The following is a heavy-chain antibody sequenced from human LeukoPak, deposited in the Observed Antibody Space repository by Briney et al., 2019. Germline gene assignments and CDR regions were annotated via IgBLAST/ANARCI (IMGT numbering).Heavy chain of an antibody. D-gene: IGHD6-19*01. Sequence: GGSLRLSCAASGFTFSGSAMHWVRQASGKGLEWVGRIRSKANSYATAYAASVKGRFTISRDDSKNTAYLQMNSLKTEDTAVYYCTRHAPVATLEGFDYWGREPWSPSPQ. V-gene: IGHV3-73*01. J-gene: IGHJ4*02. CDR2: IRSKANSYAT. CDR1: GFTFSGSA. CDR3: TRHAPVATLEGFDY.